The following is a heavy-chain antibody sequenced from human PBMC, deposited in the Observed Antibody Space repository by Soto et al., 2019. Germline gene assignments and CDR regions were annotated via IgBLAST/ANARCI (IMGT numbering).Heavy chain of an antibody. CDR3: ARVVPATPWFDP. V-gene: IGHV1-3*01. J-gene: IGHJ5*02. CDR1: GYTFTSYA. D-gene: IGHD2-15*01. Sequence: GASVKVSCKASGYTFTSYAMHWVRQAPGQRLEWMGWINAGNGNTKYSQKFQGRVTITRDTSASTAYMELSSLRSEDTAVYYCARVVPATPWFDPWGQGTLVTVSS. CDR2: INAGNGNT.